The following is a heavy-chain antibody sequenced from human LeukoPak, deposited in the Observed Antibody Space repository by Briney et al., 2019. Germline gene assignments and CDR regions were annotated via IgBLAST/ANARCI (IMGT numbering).Heavy chain of an antibody. V-gene: IGHV1-18*01. CDR1: GYTFTSYG. Sequence: GASVKVSCKASGYTFTSYGISWVRQASGQGLEWMGWISAYNGNTNYAQKLQGRVTMTTDTSTSTAYMELSGLRSDDTAVYYCARDGPRTQMAAAGTAYYYGMDVWGQGTTVTVSS. CDR2: ISAYNGNT. D-gene: IGHD6-13*01. J-gene: IGHJ6*02. CDR3: ARDGPRTQMAAAGTAYYYGMDV.